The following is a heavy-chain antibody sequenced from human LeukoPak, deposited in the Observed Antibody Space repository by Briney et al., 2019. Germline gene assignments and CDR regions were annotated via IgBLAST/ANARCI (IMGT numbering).Heavy chain of an antibody. D-gene: IGHD1-7*01. J-gene: IGHJ4*02. Sequence: SVKVSCKASGGTFSSYTISWLRQAPGQGLEWMGRIIPILGIANYAQKFQGRVTITADKSTSTAYMELSSLRSEDTAVYYCAREPTGTTNPPDYWGQGTLVTVSS. CDR3: AREPTGTTNPPDY. V-gene: IGHV1-69*04. CDR2: IIPILGIA. CDR1: GGTFSSYT.